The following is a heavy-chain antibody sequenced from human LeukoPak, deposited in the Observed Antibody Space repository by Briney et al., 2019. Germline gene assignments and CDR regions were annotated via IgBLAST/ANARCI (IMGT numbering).Heavy chain of an antibody. CDR1: GFTFSSYA. J-gene: IGHJ4*02. D-gene: IGHD3-22*01. CDR3: ARTDSSGYYGH. CDR2: IYSGGST. Sequence: GGSLRLSCAASGFTFSSYAMSWVRQAPGKGLEWVSVIYSGGSTYYADSVKGRFTISRDNSKNTLYLQMNSLRAEDTAVYYCARTDSSGYYGHWGQGTLVTVSS. V-gene: IGHV3-53*01.